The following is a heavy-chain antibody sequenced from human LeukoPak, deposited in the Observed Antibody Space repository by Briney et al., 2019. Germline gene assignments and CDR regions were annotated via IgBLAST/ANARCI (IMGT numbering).Heavy chain of an antibody. D-gene: IGHD5-18*01. J-gene: IGHJ4*02. CDR3: TTDLSQSGYSYGYYYFDY. CDR2: IKSKTDGGTT. V-gene: IGHV3-15*01. Sequence: GGSLRLSCAASGFTFDDYGMSWVRQAPGKGLEWVGRIKSKTDGGTTDYAAPVKGRFTISRDDSKNTLYLQMNSLKTEDTAVYYCTTDLSQSGYSYGYYYFDYWGQGTLVTVSS. CDR1: GFTFDDYG.